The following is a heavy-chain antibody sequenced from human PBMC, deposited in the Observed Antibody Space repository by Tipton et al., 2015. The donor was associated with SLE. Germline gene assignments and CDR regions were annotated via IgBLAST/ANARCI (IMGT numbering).Heavy chain of an antibody. J-gene: IGHJ4*02. CDR1: GVSISSSSYY. CDR3: ATELFRGYTSGWGPDY. Sequence: TLSLTCAVSGVSISSSSYYWVWFRQPPGKGLEWTGSVYHSGITYYNPSLKSRVTMSVDRSKNQFSLRLTSVTAADTAVYYCATELFRGYTSGWGPDYWGQGTLVTVSS. V-gene: IGHV4-39*07. D-gene: IGHD6-19*01. CDR2: VYHSGIT.